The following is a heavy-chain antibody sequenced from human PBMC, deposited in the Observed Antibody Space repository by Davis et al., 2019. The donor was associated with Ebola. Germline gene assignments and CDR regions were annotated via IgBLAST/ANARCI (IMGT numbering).Heavy chain of an antibody. J-gene: IGHJ5*02. CDR1: GYTFTNYY. CDR3: ARRVHQPLTNENWFDP. Sequence: ASVKVSCKASGYTFTNYYMHWVRQAPGQGLEWMGMINPNDGRTIYAQKFQGRVTMTSDTSTSTVYMELSSLRSEDTAVYYCARRVHQPLTNENWFDPWGQGTLVTVSS. CDR2: INPNDGRT. D-gene: IGHD1-1*01. V-gene: IGHV1-46*01.